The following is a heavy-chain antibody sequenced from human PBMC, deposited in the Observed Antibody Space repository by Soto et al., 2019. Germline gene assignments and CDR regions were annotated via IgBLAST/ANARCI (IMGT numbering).Heavy chain of an antibody. CDR1: GFTFDDYA. D-gene: IGHD3-3*01. V-gene: IGHV3-9*01. CDR2: ISWNSGSI. CDR3: AEDKGSGYPYYYYGMDV. Sequence: PLRLSCAVAGFTFDDYAMHWVRQAPGKGLECVSGISWNSGSIGYADSVKGRFTISRDNAKNSLYLQMNSLRAEDTALYYCAEDKGSGYPYYYYGMDVWGQGTTVTVSS. J-gene: IGHJ6*02.